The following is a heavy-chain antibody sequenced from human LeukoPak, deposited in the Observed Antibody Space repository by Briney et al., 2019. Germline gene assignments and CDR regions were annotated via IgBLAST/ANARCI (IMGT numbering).Heavy chain of an antibody. Sequence: SVTLSLTCTVSGGSISSSSYYWGWIRQPPGKGLEWIGSIYYSGSTYYNPSLKSRVTISVDTSKNQFSLKLSSVTAADTAVYYCARRTGYCSSTSCYINGEAFDIWGQGTMVTVSS. CDR1: GGSISSSSYY. CDR2: IYYSGST. V-gene: IGHV4-39*07. D-gene: IGHD2-2*02. CDR3: ARRTGYCSSTSCYINGEAFDI. J-gene: IGHJ3*02.